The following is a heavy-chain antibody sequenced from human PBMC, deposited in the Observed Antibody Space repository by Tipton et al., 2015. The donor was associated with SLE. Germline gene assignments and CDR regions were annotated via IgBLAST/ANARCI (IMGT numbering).Heavy chain of an antibody. J-gene: IGHJ1*01. CDR3: ARTIVTLGTESFQH. Sequence: SLRLSCAASGFTFSTYVMHWVRQAPGKGLEWVAFISYDGSNKYYADSVKGRFTISRDNSKNTLYLQMNSLRAEDTAVYYCARTIVTLGTESFQHWGQGALVTVPS. CDR2: ISYDGSNK. D-gene: IGHD7-27*01. V-gene: IGHV3-30*04. CDR1: GFTFSTYV.